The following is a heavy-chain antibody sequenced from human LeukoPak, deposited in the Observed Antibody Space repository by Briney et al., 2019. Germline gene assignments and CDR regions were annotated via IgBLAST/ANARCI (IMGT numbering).Heavy chain of an antibody. CDR2: IYWDDDK. Sequence: TLSLTCTVSGGSISSYYWSWIRQPPGKALEWLALIYWDDDKRYSPSLKSRLTITKDTSKNQVVLTMTNMDPVDTATYYCAHADIVAGLGDYWGQGTLVTVSS. V-gene: IGHV2-5*08. J-gene: IGHJ4*02. CDR1: GGSISSYYW. CDR3: AHADIVAGLGDY. D-gene: IGHD5-12*01.